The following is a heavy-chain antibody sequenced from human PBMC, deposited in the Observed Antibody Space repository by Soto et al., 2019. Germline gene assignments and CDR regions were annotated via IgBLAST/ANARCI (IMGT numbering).Heavy chain of an antibody. Sequence: SVKVSCKASGGTFSSYAISWVRQAPGQGLEWMGGIIPIFGTAKYAQKFQGRVTITADESTSTAYMELSSLRSEDTAEYYSAKDDPPSSGYSYDYYYYGMDVCGEGTTVTVSS. D-gene: IGHD5-18*01. J-gene: IGHJ6*04. CDR1: GGTFSSYA. CDR2: IIPIFGTA. CDR3: AKDDPPSSGYSYDYYYYGMDV. V-gene: IGHV1-69*13.